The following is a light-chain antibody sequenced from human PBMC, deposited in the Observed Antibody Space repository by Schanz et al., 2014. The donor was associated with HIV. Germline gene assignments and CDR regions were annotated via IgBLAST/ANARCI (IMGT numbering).Light chain of an antibody. CDR2: ATS. CDR1: QSVGGSQ. CDR3: HPYGDSRGP. Sequence: EIVLTQSPATLSLSPGERATLSCRTSQSVGGSQLAWYQHKRGQAPRLLIYATSFRATGIPDRFSGSGSGTDVTLTISRLEPEDFAVYYRHPYGDSRGPFGGGTKV. J-gene: IGKJ4*01. V-gene: IGKV3-20*01.